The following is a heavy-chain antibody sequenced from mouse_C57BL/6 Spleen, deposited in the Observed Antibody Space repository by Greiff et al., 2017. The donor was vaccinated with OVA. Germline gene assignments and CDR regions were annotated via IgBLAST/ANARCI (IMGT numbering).Heavy chain of an antibody. J-gene: IGHJ4*01. Sequence: QVQLKESGPELVKPGASVKISCKASGYAFSSSWMNWVKQRPGKGLEWIGRIYPGDGDTNYNGKFKGKATLTADKSSSTAYMQLSSLTSEDSAVYFCARSEDYDEGAYYAMDYWGQGTSVTVSS. V-gene: IGHV1-82*01. D-gene: IGHD2-4*01. CDR3: ARSEDYDEGAYYAMDY. CDR1: GYAFSSSW. CDR2: IYPGDGDT.